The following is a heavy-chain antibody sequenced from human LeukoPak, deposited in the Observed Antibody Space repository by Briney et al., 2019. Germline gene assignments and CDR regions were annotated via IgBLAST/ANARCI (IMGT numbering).Heavy chain of an antibody. CDR1: GYTFTSYG. J-gene: IGHJ4*02. CDR3: ARDFFFGAGYYMSY. CDR2: ISAYNGNT. V-gene: IGHV1-18*01. Sequence: ASVKVSCKASGYTFTSYGISWVRQAPGQGLEWMGWISAYNGNTNYAQKLQGRVTMTTDTSTSTAYMGLRSLRSDDTAVYYCARDFFFGAGYYMSYWGQGTLVTVSS. D-gene: IGHD3-22*01.